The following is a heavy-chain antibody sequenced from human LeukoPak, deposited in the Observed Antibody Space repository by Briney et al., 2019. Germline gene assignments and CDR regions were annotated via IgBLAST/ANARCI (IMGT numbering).Heavy chain of an antibody. CDR1: GFPLSSYA. D-gene: IGHD3-22*01. V-gene: IGHV3-23*01. Sequence: GGSLRLSCAASGFPLSSYAMSWARQAPGEGLEWVSAISGSGGSTYYADSVKGRFTISRDNSKNTLFLQMNSLRADDTAVYYCAKVSGNSYYYFDYWGQGSLVTVSS. J-gene: IGHJ4*02. CDR2: ISGSGGST. CDR3: AKVSGNSYYYFDY.